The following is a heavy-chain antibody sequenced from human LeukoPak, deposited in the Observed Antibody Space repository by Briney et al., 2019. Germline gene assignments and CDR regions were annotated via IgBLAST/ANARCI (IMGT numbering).Heavy chain of an antibody. D-gene: IGHD3-22*01. CDR2: LSADGGDI. Sequence: GGSLRLSCAASGFIFSNNIMNWVRQAPGKGLEWVSVLSADGGDIYYADSVNGRFTISRDNSKNTLHLQMDSLRAEDTAVYYCAKDPPHSDRSIYSDNSWGQGTLVTVSS. J-gene: IGHJ4*02. CDR1: GFIFSNNI. CDR3: AKDPPHSDRSIYSDNS. V-gene: IGHV3-23*01.